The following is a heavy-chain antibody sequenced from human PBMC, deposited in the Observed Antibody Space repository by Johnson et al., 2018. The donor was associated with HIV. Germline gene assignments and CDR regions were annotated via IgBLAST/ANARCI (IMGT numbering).Heavy chain of an antibody. CDR3: AREGVAVAGTPDAFDL. CDR1: GFTVSSTY. J-gene: IGHJ3*01. D-gene: IGHD6-19*01. V-gene: IGHV3-30-3*01. CDR2: ISYDGSNK. Sequence: QVQLVESGGGLIQPGGSLRLSCAASGFTVSSTYMSWVRQAPGKGLEWVAVISYDGSNKYYADSVKGRFTISRDNSKNTLYLQMNSLRPEDTAVYFCAREGVAVAGTPDAFDLWGQGTMVIVSS.